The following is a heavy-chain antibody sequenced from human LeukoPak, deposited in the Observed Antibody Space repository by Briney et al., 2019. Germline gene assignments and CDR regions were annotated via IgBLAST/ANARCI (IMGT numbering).Heavy chain of an antibody. J-gene: IGHJ4*02. CDR3: ASYPATGAYFDY. CDR2: IYTGVST. V-gene: IGHV3-53*01. Sequence: TGGSLRLSCVASGFTVRGNYMSWVRQAPGKGLEWVSVIYTGVSTYYADSVKGRFTISRDNSKDTVYLQINSLRAEDTAVYYCASYPATGAYFDYWGQGTLVTVSS. CDR1: GFTVRGNY. D-gene: IGHD6-25*01.